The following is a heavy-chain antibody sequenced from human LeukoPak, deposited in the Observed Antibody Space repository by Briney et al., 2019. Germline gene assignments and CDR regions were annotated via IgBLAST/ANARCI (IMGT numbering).Heavy chain of an antibody. D-gene: IGHD6-19*01. Sequence: SETLSLTCAVYGGSFSGYYWSWIRQPPGKGLEWIGEINHSGSTNYNPSLKSRVTISVDTSKNQFSLKLSSVTAADTAVYYCARGPTYSSSLDYWGQGTLVTVPS. CDR2: INHSGST. J-gene: IGHJ4*02. CDR3: ARGPTYSSSLDY. V-gene: IGHV4-34*01. CDR1: GGSFSGYY.